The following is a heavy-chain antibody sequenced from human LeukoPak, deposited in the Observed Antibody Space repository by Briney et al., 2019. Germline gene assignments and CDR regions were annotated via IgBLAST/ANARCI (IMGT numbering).Heavy chain of an antibody. CDR1: GGSISSYY. CDR2: MYYSGST. J-gene: IGHJ6*02. CDR3: ARMSGFWSGHNGDYYYYGMDV. V-gene: IGHV4-59*01. D-gene: IGHD3-3*01. Sequence: TSETLSLTCTVSGGSISSYYWSWIRQPPGKGLEWIGYMYYSGSTNYNPSLKSRVTISVDTSKNQFSLKLSSVTAADTAVYYCARMSGFWSGHNGDYYYYGMDVWGQGTTVTVSS.